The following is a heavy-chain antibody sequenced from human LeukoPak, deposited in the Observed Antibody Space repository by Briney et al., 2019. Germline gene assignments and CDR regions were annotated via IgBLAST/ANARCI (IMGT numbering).Heavy chain of an antibody. D-gene: IGHD5-18*01. V-gene: IGHV3-48*03. Sequence: PGGSLRLSCAASGFTFSSYEMNWVRQAPGKGLEWVSYTSGSGSTIYYADSVKGRFTISRDNAKNSLYLQMNSLRAEDTAVYYCARGGFNYDSYHFDYWGQGTLVIVSS. J-gene: IGHJ4*02. CDR1: GFTFSSYE. CDR3: ARGGFNYDSYHFDY. CDR2: TSGSGSTI.